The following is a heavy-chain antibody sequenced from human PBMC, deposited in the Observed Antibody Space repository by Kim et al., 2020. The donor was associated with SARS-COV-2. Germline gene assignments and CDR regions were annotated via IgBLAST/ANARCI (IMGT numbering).Heavy chain of an antibody. V-gene: IGHV3-23*01. CDR2: ISGSGGST. CDR1: GFTFSSYA. Sequence: GGSLRLSCAASGFTFSSYAMSWVRQAPGKGLEWVSAISGSGGSTYYADSVKGRFTISRDNSKNTLYLQMNSLRAEDTAVYYCAKDLPGGVIGYYYYGMDVWGQGTTVTVSS. CDR3: AKDLPGGVIGYYYYGMDV. D-gene: IGHD3-10*01. J-gene: IGHJ6*02.